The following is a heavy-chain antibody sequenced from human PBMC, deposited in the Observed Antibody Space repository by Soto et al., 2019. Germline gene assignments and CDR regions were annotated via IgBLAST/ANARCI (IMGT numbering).Heavy chain of an antibody. Sequence: GGSLRLSCAASGFTFSSYWMHWVRQAPGKGLVWVSRINSDGSSTSYADSVKGRFTISRDNSKNTLYLQMNSLRAEDTAVYYCLCDFDWPAGYDNFDYWGQGTLVTVSS. CDR1: GFTFSSYW. J-gene: IGHJ4*02. CDR2: INSDGSST. CDR3: LCDFDWPAGYDNFDY. V-gene: IGHV3-74*01. D-gene: IGHD3-9*01.